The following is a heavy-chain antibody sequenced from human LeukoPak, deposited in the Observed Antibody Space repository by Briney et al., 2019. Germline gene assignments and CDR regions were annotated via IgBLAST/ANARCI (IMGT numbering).Heavy chain of an antibody. J-gene: IGHJ4*02. Sequence: PSETLSLTCTVSGGSISSCYWSWIRQPPGKGLDWIGYIYYSGSTNYNPSLKSRVTILLDTSMNQFSLKLSSVTAADTAVYYCARRSYGTDYFDYWGQGTLVTVSS. CDR3: ARRSYGTDYFDY. CDR2: IYYSGST. D-gene: IGHD5-18*01. CDR1: GGSISSCY. V-gene: IGHV4-59*08.